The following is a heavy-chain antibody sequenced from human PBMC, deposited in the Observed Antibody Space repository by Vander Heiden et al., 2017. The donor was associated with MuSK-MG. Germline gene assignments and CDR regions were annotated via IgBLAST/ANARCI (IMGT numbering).Heavy chain of an antibody. Sequence: QVQLQESGPGLVKPSETLSLTCAVSGYSITSGYYWGWIRQPPGKGLEWIGSIYHSGSTYYNPSLKSRVTISVDTSKNQFSLKLSSVTAADTAVYYCARQAMVRGVRGGDDYWGQGTLVTVSS. CDR2: IYHSGST. V-gene: IGHV4-38-2*01. D-gene: IGHD3-10*01. CDR3: ARQAMVRGVRGGDDY. CDR1: GYSITSGYY. J-gene: IGHJ4*02.